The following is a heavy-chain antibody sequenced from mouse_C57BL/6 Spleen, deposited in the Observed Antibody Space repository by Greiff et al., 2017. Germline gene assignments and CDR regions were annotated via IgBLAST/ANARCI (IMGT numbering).Heavy chain of an antibody. CDR1: GYTFTSYW. D-gene: IGHD1-1*01. J-gene: IGHJ1*03. CDR3: ARIIAPGWYFDV. CDR2: LDPSDSYT. V-gene: IGHV1-69*01. Sequence: QVQLQQPGAELVMPGASVKLSCKASGYTFTSYWMHWVKQRPGQGLEWIGELDPSDSYTNYNQKFKGKSTLTVDKSSSTAYMQLSSLTSEDSAVYYCARIIAPGWYFDVWGTGTTVTVSS.